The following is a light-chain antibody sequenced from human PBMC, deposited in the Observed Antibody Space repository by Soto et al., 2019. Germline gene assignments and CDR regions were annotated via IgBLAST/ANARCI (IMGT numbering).Light chain of an antibody. CDR3: QQSYSTPIT. V-gene: IGKV1-8*01. Sequence: AIRMAQSPSSLSACTGDRVAITCRASQGISSYLAWYQQKPGKAPKLLIYAASSLQSGVPSRFSGSGSGTDFTLTISSLQPEDFATYYCQQSYSTPITFGQGTQLEIK. CDR1: QGISSY. J-gene: IGKJ5*01. CDR2: AAS.